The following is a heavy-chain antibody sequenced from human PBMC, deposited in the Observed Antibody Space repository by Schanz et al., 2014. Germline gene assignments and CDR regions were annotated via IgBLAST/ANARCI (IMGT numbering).Heavy chain of an antibody. CDR2: ISDYNADT. J-gene: IGHJ1*01. D-gene: IGHD6-13*01. CDR1: GYTFTSYG. CDR3: AGATYSSSWYGGSEYFQH. Sequence: QVQLVQSGAEVKKPGASVKVSCKASGYTFTSYGISWVRQAPGQGPEWMGWISDYNADTKYAQKVQGRVTMTTDTSTSTAYMELMSLRSDDTAVYYCAGATYSSSWYGGSEYFQHWGQGTLVTVSS. V-gene: IGHV1-18*04.